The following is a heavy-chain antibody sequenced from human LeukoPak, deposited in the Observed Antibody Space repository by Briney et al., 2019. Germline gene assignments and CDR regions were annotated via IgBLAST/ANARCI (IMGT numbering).Heavy chain of an antibody. CDR2: ISYDGSNK. D-gene: IGHD3-3*01. CDR1: GFNFSSYS. Sequence: GGSLRLSCEGSGFNFSSYSMNWVRQAPGKGLEWVAVISYDGSNKYYADSVKGRFTISRDNSKNTLYLQMNSLRAEDTAVYYCAKEESIFGVVIRPYYFDYWGQGTLVTVSS. V-gene: IGHV3-30*18. J-gene: IGHJ4*02. CDR3: AKEESIFGVVIRPYYFDY.